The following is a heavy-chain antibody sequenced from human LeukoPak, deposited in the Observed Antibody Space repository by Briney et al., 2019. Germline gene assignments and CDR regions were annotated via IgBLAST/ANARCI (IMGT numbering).Heavy chain of an antibody. CDR2: IYYSGST. J-gene: IGHJ3*02. Sequence: SETLSLTCTVSGGSISSSSYYWGWIRQPPGKGLEWIGSIYYSGSTYYNPSLKSRVTISVDTSKNQFSLKLSSVTAADTAVYYCARRGGAFDIWGQGTMVTVSS. V-gene: IGHV4-39*07. CDR3: ARRGGAFDI. CDR1: GGSISSSSYY.